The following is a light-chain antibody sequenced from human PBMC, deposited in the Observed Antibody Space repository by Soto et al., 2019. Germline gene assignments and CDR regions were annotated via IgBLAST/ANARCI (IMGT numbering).Light chain of an antibody. Sequence: EIVLTQSPATLSLSPGERATLSCRASQSVSSYLAWYQQKPGQAPRLLIYDASNRATGIPARFSGSRSGTDFTLTISSLEPEDVAVYYCQQRSNWPYTFGQGTKLEIK. CDR3: QQRSNWPYT. J-gene: IGKJ2*01. CDR2: DAS. V-gene: IGKV3-11*01. CDR1: QSVSSY.